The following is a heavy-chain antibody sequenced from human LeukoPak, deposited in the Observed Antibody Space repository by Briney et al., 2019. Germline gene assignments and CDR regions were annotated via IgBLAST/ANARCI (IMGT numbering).Heavy chain of an antibody. J-gene: IGHJ4*02. V-gene: IGHV4-61*02. CDR1: GGSISSGSYY. D-gene: IGHD2-15*01. Sequence: PSQTLSLTXTVSGGSISSGSYYWSWIRQPAGKGLEWIGRIYTSGSTNYNPSLKSRVTISVDTSKNQFSLKLSSVTAADTAVYYCAREEDIVAWYFDYWGQGTLVTVSS. CDR2: IYTSGST. CDR3: AREEDIVAWYFDY.